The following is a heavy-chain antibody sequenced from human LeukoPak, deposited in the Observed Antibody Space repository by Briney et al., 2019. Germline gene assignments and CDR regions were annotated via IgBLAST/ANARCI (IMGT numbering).Heavy chain of an antibody. D-gene: IGHD6-13*01. V-gene: IGHV5-51*01. J-gene: IGHJ4*02. CDR3: ARLGRIAAADPGYFDY. CDR1: GYSFTSYW. Sequence: PGESLKISCKGSGYSFTSYWIGWVRQMPGKGLEWMGIIYPGDSDTRYSPSFQGQVTISADKSISTAYLQWSSLKASDTAMYYCARLGRIAAADPGYFDYWGQGTLVTVSS. CDR2: IYPGDSDT.